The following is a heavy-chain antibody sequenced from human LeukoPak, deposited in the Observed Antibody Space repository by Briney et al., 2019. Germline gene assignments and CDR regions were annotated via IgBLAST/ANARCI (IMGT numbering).Heavy chain of an antibody. D-gene: IGHD3-10*01. CDR2: INQDGSEN. Sequence: GSPRLSCAASGFTFSDFWMGWVRQAPGKGLEWVANINQDGSENYYVDSVKGRFTISRDNAKNSLYLQMNSLRAEDTAVYYCTKGRSNHYWGQGTLVTVST. CDR3: TKGRSNHY. J-gene: IGHJ4*02. V-gene: IGHV3-7*01. CDR1: GFTFSDFW.